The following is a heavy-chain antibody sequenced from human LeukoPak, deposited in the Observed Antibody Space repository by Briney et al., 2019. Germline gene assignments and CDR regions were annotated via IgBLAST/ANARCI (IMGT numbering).Heavy chain of an antibody. V-gene: IGHV3-11*04. CDR3: AKSGSYIDY. CDR1: GGSLSSSNYY. Sequence: LSLTCTVSGGSLSSSNYYWGWVRQPPGKGLEWVSYISSSGSTIYYADSVKGRFTISRDNAKNSLYLQMNSLRAEDTAVYYCAKSGSYIDYWGQGTLVTVSS. CDR2: ISSSGSTI. J-gene: IGHJ4*02. D-gene: IGHD1-26*01.